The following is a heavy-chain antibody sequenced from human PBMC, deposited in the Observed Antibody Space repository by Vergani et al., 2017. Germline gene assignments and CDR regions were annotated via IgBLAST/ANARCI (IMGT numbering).Heavy chain of an antibody. CDR1: GFTLSNYD. V-gene: IGHV3-30*02. D-gene: IGHD3-16*01. CDR3: AKHFRGWGIDY. Sequence: QVQLVESGGGVVQRGGSLRLSCAPSGFTLSNYDMQWIGQGPGKGLEFVAFIQFDGSNQYYADSVKGRFTLSRDFSKNTLYLQMNSLRTDDTATYYCAKHFRGWGIDYWGQGTQVIVSS. J-gene: IGHJ4*02. CDR2: IQFDGSNQ.